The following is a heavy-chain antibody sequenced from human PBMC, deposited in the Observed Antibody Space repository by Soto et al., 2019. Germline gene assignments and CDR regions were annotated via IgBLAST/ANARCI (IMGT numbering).Heavy chain of an antibody. V-gene: IGHV3-23*01. J-gene: IGHJ6*02. CDR2: ISVSGTST. CDR3: ARDETGPDV. Sequence: EVQLLESGGGLVQPGGSLRLSCAGSGFTFSAYGMSWVRQAPGKGLEWVSGISVSGTSTYYADSVKGRFTISRDNSKNTLYMYMNFLRVEDTAVYYCARDETGPDVWGQGTTVTVSS. CDR1: GFTFSAYG.